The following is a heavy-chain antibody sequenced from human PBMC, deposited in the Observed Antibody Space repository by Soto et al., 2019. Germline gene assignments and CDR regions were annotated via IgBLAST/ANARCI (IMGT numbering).Heavy chain of an antibody. CDR1: GFTFSSYG. Sequence: QVQLVESGGGVVQPGKSLRISCAGSGFTFSSYGMDWVRQAPGKGLEWVAVISYDGSKKDYADSVKGRFTISRYNSKNTLYLQMSSLRADDTAVYYCAKDRMGAGVRGYFDYWGQGTLVTVSS. CDR3: AKDRMGAGVRGYFDY. D-gene: IGHD3-10*01. V-gene: IGHV3-30*18. J-gene: IGHJ4*02. CDR2: ISYDGSKK.